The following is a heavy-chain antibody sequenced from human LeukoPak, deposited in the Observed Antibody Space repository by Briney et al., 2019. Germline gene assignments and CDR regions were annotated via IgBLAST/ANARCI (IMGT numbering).Heavy chain of an antibody. D-gene: IGHD6-19*01. J-gene: IGHJ4*02. Sequence: ASVKVSCKASGYTFTGYYMHWVRQAPGRGLEWMGWINPNSGATIYAQKFQGRVTMTRDTSINTAYMELSSLRSDDTAVYYCAKGGKYSSGWSPFDYWGQGTLVTVSS. V-gene: IGHV1-2*02. CDR1: GYTFTGYY. CDR2: INPNSGAT. CDR3: AKGGKYSSGWSPFDY.